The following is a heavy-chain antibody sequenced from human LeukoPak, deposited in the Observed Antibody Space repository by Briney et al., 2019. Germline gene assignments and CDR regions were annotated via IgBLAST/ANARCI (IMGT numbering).Heavy chain of an antibody. D-gene: IGHD3-10*01. CDR3: AKDLYMVRGVINPLDY. V-gene: IGHV3-9*01. CDR2: IGWDSGRI. CDR1: GLILNDHA. J-gene: IGHJ4*02. Sequence: GGSLRLSCVGSGLILNDHAMHWVRQVPGKGLEWVSGIGWDSGRIGYADSVKGRFTTSRDNAKNSLYLQMNSLRAEDTAVYYCAKDLYMVRGVINPLDYWGQGTLVTVSS.